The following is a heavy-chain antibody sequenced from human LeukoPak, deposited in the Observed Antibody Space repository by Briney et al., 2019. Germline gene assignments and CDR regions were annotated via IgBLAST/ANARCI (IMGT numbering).Heavy chain of an antibody. CDR3: ARGSYYLDFGY. J-gene: IGHJ4*02. D-gene: IGHD3-22*01. CDR2: ISGSGGST. Sequence: GGSLRLSCAASGFTFSSYAMSWVRQAPGKGLEWVSAISGSGGSTYYADSVKGRFTISRDNSKNTLYLQMNSLRAEDTAVYYCARGSYYLDFGYWGQGTLVTVSS. V-gene: IGHV3-23*01. CDR1: GFTFSSYA.